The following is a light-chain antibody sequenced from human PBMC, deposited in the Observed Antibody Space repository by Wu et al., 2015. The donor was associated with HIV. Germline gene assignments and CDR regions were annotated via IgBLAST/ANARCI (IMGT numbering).Light chain of an antibody. CDR3: QQYGSSSIT. V-gene: IGKV3-20*01. Sequence: VLTQSPGTLSLSPGDRATLSCRASQSVRYNYLAWYQQKLGQAPRPLIYAASNRAPGIPDRFSGSGSGTDFTLTISRLEPEDFALYYCQQYGSSSITFGQETRLEIK. CDR2: AAS. J-gene: IGKJ5*01. CDR1: QSVRYNY.